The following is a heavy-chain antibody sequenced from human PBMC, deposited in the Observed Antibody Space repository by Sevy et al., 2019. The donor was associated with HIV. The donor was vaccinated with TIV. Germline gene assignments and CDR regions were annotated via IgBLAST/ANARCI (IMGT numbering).Heavy chain of an antibody. Sequence: SETLSLTCTVSGGSISSSSYFWGWIRQPPGKGLEWIGSFYSTGSTSYNPSLRSRVTVSADTSKNQFSLRLTSVIATGTGVLYCATPRDRGWYEGTGGYFDLWGRGTLVTVSS. CDR3: ATPRDRGWYEGTGGYFDL. D-gene: IGHD6-19*01. J-gene: IGHJ2*01. CDR2: FYSTGST. CDR1: GGSISSSSYF. V-gene: IGHV4-39*01.